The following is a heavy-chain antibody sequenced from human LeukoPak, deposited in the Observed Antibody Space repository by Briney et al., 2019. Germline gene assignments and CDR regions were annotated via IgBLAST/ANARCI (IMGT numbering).Heavy chain of an antibody. D-gene: IGHD1-14*01. V-gene: IGHV3-7*01. CDR1: GLTFSKAW. CDR2: IKQDGSEK. J-gene: IGHJ4*02. CDR3: ARAKVSDY. Sequence: PGGSLRLSCTASGLTFSKAWMSWVRQAPGKGLEWVANIKQDGSEKFYVDSVKGRFTISRDNAKNSLYLQMNSLRAEDTAVYYCARAKVSDYWGQGTLVTVSS.